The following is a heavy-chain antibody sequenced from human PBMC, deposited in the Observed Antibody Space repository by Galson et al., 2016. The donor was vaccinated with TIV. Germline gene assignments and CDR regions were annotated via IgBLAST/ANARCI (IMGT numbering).Heavy chain of an antibody. CDR1: GFTFSIFA. J-gene: IGHJ6*02. CDR2: ISGGGGST. V-gene: IGHV3-23*01. Sequence: SLRLSCAASGFTFSIFAMTWVRQAPGMGLEWVSAISGGGGSTYYADSVKGRFTISRDNPKNMLFLQMNSLRAEDPAVYYCTKVPSSGFAYYYGLDVWGQGTTVTVSS. CDR3: TKVPSSGFAYYYGLDV. D-gene: IGHD3-22*01.